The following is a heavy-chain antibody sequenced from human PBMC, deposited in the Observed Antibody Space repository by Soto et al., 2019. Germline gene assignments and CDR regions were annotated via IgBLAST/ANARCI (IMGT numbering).Heavy chain of an antibody. V-gene: IGHV4-30-4*01. Sequence: QVQLQESGPGLLKPSQTLSLTCTVSGASISSCDYYWTWIRQPPGKGLEWIGSIYYSGSTYYNPSLKSRVTISVDTSNNQFSLKLSSVTAADTAVYYCARASYDSSTYYLDYWGQGTLVTVSS. CDR1: GASISSCDYY. J-gene: IGHJ4*02. CDR3: ARASYDSSTYYLDY. D-gene: IGHD3-22*01. CDR2: IYYSGST.